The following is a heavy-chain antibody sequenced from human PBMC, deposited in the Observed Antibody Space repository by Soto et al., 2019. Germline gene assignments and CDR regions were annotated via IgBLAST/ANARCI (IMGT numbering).Heavy chain of an antibody. V-gene: IGHV4-31*03. Sequence: YTGFGGFLRRVWFYWSRIRQHPGKGLEWIGYIYYSGSTYYNPSLKSRVTISVDTSKNQFSLKLSSVTAADTAVYYCASRHSSPYLYYWGQGTLVTVSS. CDR3: ASRHSSPYLYY. CDR2: IYYSGST. J-gene: IGHJ4*02. D-gene: IGHD6-13*01. CDR1: GGFLRRVWFY.